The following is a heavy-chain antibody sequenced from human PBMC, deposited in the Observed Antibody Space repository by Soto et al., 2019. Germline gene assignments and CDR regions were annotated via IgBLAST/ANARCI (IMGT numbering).Heavy chain of an antibody. CDR3: TTYHGDYNLDH. J-gene: IGHJ5*02. CDR1: GYTLNEVA. V-gene: IGHV1-24*01. D-gene: IGHD4-17*01. CDR2: FDPDEAET. Sequence: QVQLVQSGAEVKKPGASVKVSCKVSGYTLNEVAMHWVRQAPGKGLEWLGGFDPDEAETIYAQHFQGRVTMNVNTTTDTVYMELSSLRSEDTALYFCTTYHGDYNLDHWGQGTLVTVSS.